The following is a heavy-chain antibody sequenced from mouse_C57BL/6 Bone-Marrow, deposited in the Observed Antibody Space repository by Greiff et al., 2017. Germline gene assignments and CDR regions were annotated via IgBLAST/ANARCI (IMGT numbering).Heavy chain of an antibody. Sequence: VQLQQPGAELVRPGSSVKLSCKASGYTFTSYWMDWVKQRPGQGLEWIGNIYPSDSETHYNQKFKDKATLTVDKSSSTAYMQLSSLTSEDSAVYYWARALNSTVVADYFDYWGQGTTLTVSS. J-gene: IGHJ2*01. D-gene: IGHD1-1*01. CDR2: IYPSDSET. V-gene: IGHV1-61*01. CDR3: ARALNSTVVADYFDY. CDR1: GYTFTSYW.